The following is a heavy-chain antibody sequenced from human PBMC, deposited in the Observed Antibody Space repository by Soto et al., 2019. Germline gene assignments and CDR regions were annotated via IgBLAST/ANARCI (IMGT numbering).Heavy chain of an antibody. CDR2: VYYSGTT. CDR3: ARLQVSDNWSDP. Sequence: PSETLSLTCTISAGSVSNRSYYWGWVRQPPGKGLEWIGGVYYSGTTYYNPSLRSRVAISVGTSGDRFSLRVNSVTAADTAVYYCARLQVSDNWSDPWDPGTLVTVSS. CDR1: AGSVSNRSYY. V-gene: IGHV4-39*01. J-gene: IGHJ5*02.